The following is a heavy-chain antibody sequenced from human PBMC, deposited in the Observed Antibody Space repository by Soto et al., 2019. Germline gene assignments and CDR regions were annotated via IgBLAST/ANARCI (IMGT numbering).Heavy chain of an antibody. CDR2: IYSGGST. D-gene: IGHD3-22*01. Sequence: GGSLRLSCAASGFTVSSNYMSWVRQAPGKGLEWVSFIYSGGSTYYADSLKGRFTISRDNSKNTLYLQMNSLRAEDTAVYYCARGYYYDSSGQNWFDPWGQGTLVPVSS. CDR1: GFTVSSNY. CDR3: ARGYYYDSSGQNWFDP. J-gene: IGHJ5*02. V-gene: IGHV3-53*01.